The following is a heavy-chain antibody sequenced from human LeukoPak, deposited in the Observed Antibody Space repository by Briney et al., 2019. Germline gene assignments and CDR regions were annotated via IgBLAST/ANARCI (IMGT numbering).Heavy chain of an antibody. CDR3: ATRPGYRAFDY. Sequence: GGSLRLSCAASGFTFSNYGMNWVRQAPGKGLEWVSVISDSGGKTHYADSVKGRFTISRDNSKNTLYLQMNSLRLEDTAVYYCATRPGYRAFDYWGQGPLVTVSS. D-gene: IGHD1-1*01. J-gene: IGHJ4*02. V-gene: IGHV3-23*01. CDR2: ISDSGGKT. CDR1: GFTFSNYG.